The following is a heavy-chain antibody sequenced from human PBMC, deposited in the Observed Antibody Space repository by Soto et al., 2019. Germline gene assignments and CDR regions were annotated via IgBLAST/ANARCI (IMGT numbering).Heavy chain of an antibody. D-gene: IGHD2-15*01. Sequence: PGESLKISCKASGYSFTSYWIGWVRQISGKSPEWMGITYPEDSQTLYSPSFQGQVTISVDKSISTVYLQWSSLKASDTATYYCARRRFVDTLLYPWGQGTLVTVSS. CDR2: TYPEDSQT. V-gene: IGHV5-51*01. CDR3: ARRRFVDTLLYP. CDR1: GYSFTSYW. J-gene: IGHJ5*02.